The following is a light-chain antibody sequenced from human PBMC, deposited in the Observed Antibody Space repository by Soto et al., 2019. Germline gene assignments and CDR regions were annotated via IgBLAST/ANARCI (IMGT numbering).Light chain of an antibody. CDR2: TAS. CDR3: KQSYSTQWT. CDR1: QSISVY. Sequence: VHMTEGPSSLSASVGDRVTITCLAGQSISVYLNWYQQRPGKPPILLIYTASNLHSGVPSRFSGAGSGTDFTLTIANLHPEDFAIYYCKQSYSTQWTFGQGTKVDI. J-gene: IGKJ1*01. V-gene: IGKV1-39*01.